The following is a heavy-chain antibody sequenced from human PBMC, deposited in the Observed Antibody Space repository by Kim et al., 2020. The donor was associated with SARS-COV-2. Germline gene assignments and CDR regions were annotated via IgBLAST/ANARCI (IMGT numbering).Heavy chain of an antibody. V-gene: IGHV3-15*01. D-gene: IGHD3-3*01. J-gene: IGHJ6*02. CDR1: GFSFSNAW. Sequence: GGSLRLSCATSGFSFSNAWMSWVRQAPGKGLEWVGRIKSKNDGGTADYATPVKGRFTISRDDSKNTLYLQMNSLETEDTAVYYCKDFWTHLDVWGLGTTVTVSS. CDR3: KDFWTHLDV. CDR2: IKSKNDGGTA.